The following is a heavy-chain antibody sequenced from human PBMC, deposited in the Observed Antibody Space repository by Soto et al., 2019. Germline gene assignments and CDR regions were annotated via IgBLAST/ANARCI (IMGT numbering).Heavy chain of an antibody. CDR1: GFTFSNAW. CDR2: IKGEADGGTT. V-gene: IGHV3-15*01. J-gene: IGHJ4*02. CDR3: TTGLSNGYYNFDY. Sequence: PGGSLRLSCAASGFTFSNAWMSWVRQAPGKGLKWVGRIKGEADGGTTDYAAPVKGRITISRDHSKDTLYLHMNSLKTEDTAVYYCTTGLSNGYYNFDYWGQGTPVTVSS. D-gene: IGHD3-22*01.